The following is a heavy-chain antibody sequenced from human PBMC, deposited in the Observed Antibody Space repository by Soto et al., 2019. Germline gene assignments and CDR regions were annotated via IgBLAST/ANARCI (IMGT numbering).Heavy chain of an antibody. D-gene: IGHD3-10*01. J-gene: IGHJ6*04. V-gene: IGHV4-39*07. CDR3: AISSFLGSGDLFPVLAF. Sequence: PSETLSLTCTVSGGSISSSSYYWGWIRQPPGKGLEWIGEVNHGGTSNYNPSLKSRAIISVDTSKNQFSLKLTSVTAEDTALYFCAISSFLGSGDLFPVLAFWGKGTTVPVSS. CDR2: VNHGGTS. CDR1: GGSISSSSYY.